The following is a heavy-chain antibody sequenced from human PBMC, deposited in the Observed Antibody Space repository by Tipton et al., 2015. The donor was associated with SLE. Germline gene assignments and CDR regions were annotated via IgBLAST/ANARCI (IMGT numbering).Heavy chain of an antibody. CDR3: ARRLGSSGFDY. J-gene: IGHJ4*02. CDR1: GGSISSYY. CDR2: IYYSGST. D-gene: IGHD3-22*01. Sequence: LRLSCTVSGGSISSYYWSWIRQPPGKGLEWIGYIYYSGSTNYNPSLKSRVTISVDTSKNRFSLKLSSVTAADTAVYYCARRLGSSGFDYWGQGTLVTVSS. V-gene: IGHV4-59*08.